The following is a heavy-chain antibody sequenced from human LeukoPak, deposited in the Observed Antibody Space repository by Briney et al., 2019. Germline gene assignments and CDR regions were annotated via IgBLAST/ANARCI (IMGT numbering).Heavy chain of an antibody. CDR2: IIPLLNMA. CDR1: GGTFSFYA. J-gene: IGHJ3*02. CDR3: ARDPAHTGGGSGGTTTHYAFDI. Sequence: ASVKVSCKASGGTFSFYAINWVRQAPGQGLEWMGRIIPLLNMADYAQKFQGRVTVSADKSTTTAYMELSSLKSEDTAVYYCARDPAHTGGGSGGTTTHYAFDIWGQGTMVIVSS. D-gene: IGHD1-26*01. V-gene: IGHV1-69*04.